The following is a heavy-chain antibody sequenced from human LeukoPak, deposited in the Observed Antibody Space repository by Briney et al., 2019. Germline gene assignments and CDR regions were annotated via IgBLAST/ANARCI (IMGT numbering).Heavy chain of an antibody. J-gene: IGHJ4*02. CDR2: IKQDGSEK. D-gene: IGHD2-15*01. CDR1: GFTFSSYW. V-gene: IGHV3-7*05. CDR3: AKGSLSVGTCYSPLDC. Sequence: GGSLRLSCAASGFTFSSYWMSWVRQAPGKGLEWVANIKQDGSEKYYVDSVKGRFTISRDNSKNTLYLQMNSLRAEDTAVYFCAKGSLSVGTCYSPLDCWGQGTLVTVSS.